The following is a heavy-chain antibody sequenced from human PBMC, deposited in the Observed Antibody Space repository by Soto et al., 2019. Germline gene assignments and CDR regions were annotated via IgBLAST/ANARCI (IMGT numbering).Heavy chain of an antibody. V-gene: IGHV5-51*01. Sequence: PGESLKISCKGSGYSFTSYWIGWVRQMPGKGLEWMGIIYPGDSDTRYSPSFQGQVTISADKSISTAYLQWSSLKASDTAMYYCARPGYCSSTSCSDAFDIWGQGTMVTVSS. J-gene: IGHJ3*02. CDR1: GYSFTSYW. CDR3: ARPGYCSSTSCSDAFDI. D-gene: IGHD2-2*01. CDR2: IYPGDSDT.